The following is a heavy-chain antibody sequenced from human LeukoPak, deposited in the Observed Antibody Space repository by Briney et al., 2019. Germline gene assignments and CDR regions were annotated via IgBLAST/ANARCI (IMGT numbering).Heavy chain of an antibody. CDR1: GYTFTSYG. J-gene: IGHJ1*01. Sequence: ASVKVSCKASGYTFTSYGISWVRQAPGQGLEWMGWISAYNGNTNYAQKLQGRVTMTPDTSTSTAYMELRSLRSDDTAVYYCARGVGYYDSSAPKGAEYFQHWGQGTLVTVSS. D-gene: IGHD3-22*01. V-gene: IGHV1-18*01. CDR3: ARGVGYYDSSAPKGAEYFQH. CDR2: ISAYNGNT.